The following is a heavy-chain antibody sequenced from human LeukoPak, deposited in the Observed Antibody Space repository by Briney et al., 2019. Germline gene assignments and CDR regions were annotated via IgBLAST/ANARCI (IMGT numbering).Heavy chain of an antibody. V-gene: IGHV1-46*01. Sequence: ASVKVSCKASGYTFTSYYMHWVRQAPGQGLEWMGIINPSGGSTSYAQKFQGRVTMIRDMSTSTVYMELSSLRSEDTAVYYCARGALEIEMATQGDWFDPWGQGTLVTVSS. CDR3: ARGALEIEMATQGDWFDP. CDR1: GYTFTSYY. J-gene: IGHJ5*02. D-gene: IGHD5-24*01. CDR2: INPSGGST.